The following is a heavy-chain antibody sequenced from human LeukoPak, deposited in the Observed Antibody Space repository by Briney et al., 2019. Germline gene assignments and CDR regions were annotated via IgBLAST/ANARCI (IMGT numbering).Heavy chain of an antibody. CDR2: INPNSGGT. Sequence: GASVKVSCKASGYIFTGYYMHWVRQAPGQGLEWMGWINPNSGGTNSAQKFQGRVTMTRDTSISTAYMELSRLTSDDTAVYYCARHPYSGSYHFAYWGQGTLVTVSS. CDR1: GYIFTGYY. V-gene: IGHV1-2*02. J-gene: IGHJ4*02. D-gene: IGHD1-26*01. CDR3: ARHPYSGSYHFAY.